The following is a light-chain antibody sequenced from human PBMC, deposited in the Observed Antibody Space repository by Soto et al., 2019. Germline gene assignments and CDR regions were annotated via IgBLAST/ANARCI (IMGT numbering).Light chain of an antibody. CDR2: DAS. CDR3: QQYNSYSPRT. Sequence: DIQMTQSPSTLSASVGDRVTITCRASQSISSWLAWYQQKTGKAPKLLIYDASSLESGVPSRFSGSGSGTEFTPTISSLQPDDFATDYCQQYNSYSPRTFGQGTKLEIK. CDR1: QSISSW. J-gene: IGKJ2*01. V-gene: IGKV1-5*01.